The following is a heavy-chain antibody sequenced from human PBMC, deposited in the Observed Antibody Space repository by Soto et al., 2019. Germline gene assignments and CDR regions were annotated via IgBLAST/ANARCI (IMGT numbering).Heavy chain of an antibody. CDR2: IKQDGSEK. CDR3: ARDRSVRSSWYRDYFDY. J-gene: IGHJ4*02. D-gene: IGHD6-13*01. CDR1: GFTFSSYW. Sequence: GGSLRLSCAASGFTFSSYWMSWVRQAPGKGLEWVANIKQDGSEKYYVDSVKGRFTISRDNAKNSLYLQMNSLRAEDTAVYYCARDRSVRSSWYRDYFDYWGQGTLVTVSS. V-gene: IGHV3-7*05.